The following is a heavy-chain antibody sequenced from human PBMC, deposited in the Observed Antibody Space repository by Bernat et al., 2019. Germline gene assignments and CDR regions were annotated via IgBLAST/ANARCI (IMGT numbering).Heavy chain of an antibody. CDR3: ARDEGGDSSGYWGDGDY. V-gene: IGHV4-39*02. D-gene: IGHD3-22*01. Sequence: QLQLQESGPGLVKPSETLSLTCTVSGGSISSSSYYWGWIRQPPGKGLEWIGSIYYSGSTYYNPSLKSRVTISVDTSKNQFSLKLSSVTAADTAVYYCARDEGGDSSGYWGDGDYWGQGTLVTVSS. J-gene: IGHJ4*02. CDR2: IYYSGST. CDR1: GGSISSSSYY.